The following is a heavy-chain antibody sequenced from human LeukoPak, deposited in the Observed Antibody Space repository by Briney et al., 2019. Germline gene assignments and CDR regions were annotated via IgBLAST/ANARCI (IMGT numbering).Heavy chain of an antibody. CDR1: GFTLGSYS. D-gene: IGHD4-17*01. CDR2: ISGSSNAI. Sequence: SGGSLRLSCAASGFTLGSYSMNWVRQTPGKGLEWVSYISGSSNAIYYTDSMKGRFTISRDNGKNSLYLQMNSLRDEDTAVYYCARGTAVTKNAFDIWGQGTMVTVSS. J-gene: IGHJ3*02. CDR3: ARGTAVTKNAFDI. V-gene: IGHV3-48*02.